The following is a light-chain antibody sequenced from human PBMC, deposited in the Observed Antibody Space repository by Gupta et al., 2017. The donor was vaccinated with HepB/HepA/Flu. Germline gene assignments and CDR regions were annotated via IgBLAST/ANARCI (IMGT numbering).Light chain of an antibody. J-gene: IGLJ2*01. V-gene: IGLV3-25*03. Sequence: SSALPQAPSVSVSPGQTARITCSGNALSKQYGYWYQQQAGQAPLLVIFKDNEKASGIPERFSGSSSGTTFTLTISGVQAEDEADYYCQSVDSTGTFSHVVFGGGTKLTVL. CDR1: ALSKQY. CDR3: QSVDSTGTFSHVV. CDR2: KDN.